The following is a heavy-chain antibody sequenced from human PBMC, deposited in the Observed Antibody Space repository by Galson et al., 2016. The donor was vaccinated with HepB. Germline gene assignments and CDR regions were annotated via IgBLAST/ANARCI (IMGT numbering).Heavy chain of an antibody. J-gene: IGHJ5*02. Sequence: SLRLSCAASGLTVSSNYMSWVRQAPGEGLEWVSVIYSGGGTYYADSVPGRFTISRDNSKNTVFLEMNSLRAEDTAVYYCGTESYLKGHSIVVAAPSQTWGRGTLVTVSS. D-gene: IGHD2-15*01. CDR1: GLTVSSNY. CDR2: IYSGGGT. V-gene: IGHV3-53*01. CDR3: GTESYLKGHSIVVAAPSQT.